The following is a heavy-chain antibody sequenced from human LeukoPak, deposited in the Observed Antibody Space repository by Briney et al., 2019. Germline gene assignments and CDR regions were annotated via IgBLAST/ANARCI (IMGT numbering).Heavy chain of an antibody. Sequence: GGSLRLSCAASGFSFSDYDMSWVRQAPGKGLEWVSSMSLSTSGKTYADSVKGRFTVSTDKAKNTLYLQMNSLRAEDTAVYYCAKSHESYGYYYYGMDVWGQGTTVTVSS. CDR3: AKSHESYGYYYYGMDV. V-gene: IGHV3-23*01. D-gene: IGHD5-18*01. CDR2: MSLSTSGK. J-gene: IGHJ6*02. CDR1: GFSFSDYD.